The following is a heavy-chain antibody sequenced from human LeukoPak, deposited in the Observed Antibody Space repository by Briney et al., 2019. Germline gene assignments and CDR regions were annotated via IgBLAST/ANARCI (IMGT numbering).Heavy chain of an antibody. V-gene: IGHV4-4*07. D-gene: IGHD5-18*01. CDR1: GGSISSYY. CDR3: ARTPTTYTYGTFDS. Sequence: KPSETLSLTCTVSGGSISSYYWSWIRQPAGKGLEWIGRIYTSGSTNYNPSLKSRVTMSVDTSKNQFSLKLSSVTAADTAVYYCARTPTTYTYGTFDSWGQGTLVTVSS. J-gene: IGHJ4*02. CDR2: IYTSGST.